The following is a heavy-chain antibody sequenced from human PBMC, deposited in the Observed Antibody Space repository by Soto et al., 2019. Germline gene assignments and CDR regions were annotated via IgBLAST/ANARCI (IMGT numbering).Heavy chain of an antibody. J-gene: IGHJ3*02. CDR2: IWYDGSNK. Sequence: GGSLRLSCAASGFTFSSYGMHWVRQAPGKGLEWVAVIWYDGSNKYYADSVKGRFTISRDNSKNTLYLQMNSLRAEDTAVYYCAREDYGREGNAFDIWGQGTMVTVSS. D-gene: IGHD4-17*01. V-gene: IGHV3-33*01. CDR3: AREDYGREGNAFDI. CDR1: GFTFSSYG.